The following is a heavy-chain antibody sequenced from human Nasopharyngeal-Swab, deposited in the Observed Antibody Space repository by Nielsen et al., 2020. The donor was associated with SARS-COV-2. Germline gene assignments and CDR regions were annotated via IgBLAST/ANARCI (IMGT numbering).Heavy chain of an antibody. CDR1: GFTFSSYW. D-gene: IGHD6-19*01. CDR3: ANGEYSSGWYPGAI. CDR2: MNSDGSRT. V-gene: IGHV3-74*01. Sequence: GESLKISCAASGFTFSSYWMHWVRQAPGEGLVWVSRMNSDGSRTSYADSVKGRFTISRDNAKNSLYLQMNSLRAEDTALYYCANGEYSSGWYPGAIWGQGTMVTVSS. J-gene: IGHJ3*02.